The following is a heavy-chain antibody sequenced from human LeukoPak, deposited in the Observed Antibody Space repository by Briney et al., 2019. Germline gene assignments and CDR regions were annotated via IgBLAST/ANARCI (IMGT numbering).Heavy chain of an antibody. CDR2: IYGNGAAT. V-gene: IGHV3-23*01. J-gene: IGHJ4*02. CDR3: AKDQRPDSGYDIDY. Sequence: PGGSLRLSCTASVFTFSTYSINCVRQAPRKGLEWVSVIYGNGAATYYADSVKGRFTISRDNSKNTVYLQMHSLRDDDTAIYYCAKDQRPDSGYDIDYWGQGTLVTVSS. D-gene: IGHD5-12*01. CDR1: VFTFSTYS.